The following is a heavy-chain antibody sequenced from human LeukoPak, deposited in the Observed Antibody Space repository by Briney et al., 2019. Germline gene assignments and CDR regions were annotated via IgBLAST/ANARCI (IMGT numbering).Heavy chain of an antibody. D-gene: IGHD6-6*01. J-gene: IGHJ5*02. Sequence: ASVKVSCKASGYPFTSYYMHWVRQAPGQGLEWMGIINPSGGSTSYAQKFQGRVTMTRDTSTSTVYMELSSLRSEDTAVYYCARCIGSSSFARWFDPWGQGTLVTVSS. V-gene: IGHV1-46*01. CDR3: ARCIGSSSFARWFDP. CDR2: INPSGGST. CDR1: GYPFTSYY.